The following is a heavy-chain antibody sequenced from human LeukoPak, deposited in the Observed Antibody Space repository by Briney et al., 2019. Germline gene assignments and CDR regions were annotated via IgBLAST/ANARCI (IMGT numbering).Heavy chain of an antibody. CDR3: ARAGHWGSDHFDHSGYSDAFDI. Sequence: PSETPSLTCTVSGGSISSYYWSWIRQPPGKGLEWIGYIYYSGSTNYNPSLKSRVTISLDTSMNQFSLKLQSVTATDTAVYYCARAGHWGSDHFDHSGYSDAFDIWGQGKMVTVSS. J-gene: IGHJ3*02. CDR1: GGSISSYY. D-gene: IGHD3-22*01. V-gene: IGHV4-59*12. CDR2: IYYSGST.